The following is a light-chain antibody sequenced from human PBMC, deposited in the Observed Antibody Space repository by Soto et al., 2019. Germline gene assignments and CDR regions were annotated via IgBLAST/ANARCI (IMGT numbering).Light chain of an antibody. CDR2: GTS. Sequence: DIVLTQSPGTLSLSPGERATLSCRASQSVRSSFLAWYQQKPGQAPRLLIYGTSSRATGIPDRVSGSGSGTVFTLTISRLEPEDFAVYYCQQYGSSPLTFGQGTKVEIK. CDR1: QSVRSSF. CDR3: QQYGSSPLT. J-gene: IGKJ1*01. V-gene: IGKV3-20*01.